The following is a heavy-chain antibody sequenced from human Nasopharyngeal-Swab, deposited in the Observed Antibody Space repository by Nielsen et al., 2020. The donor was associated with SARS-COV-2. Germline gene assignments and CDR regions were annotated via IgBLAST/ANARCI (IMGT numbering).Heavy chain of an antibody. Sequence: ASVKVSCKASGYTFTSYAMNWVRQAPGQGLEWMGWINTNTGNPTYAQGFTGRFVFSLDTSVSTAYLQISSLKAEDTAVYHCARDGGSSWYDDAFDIWGQGTMVTVSS. D-gene: IGHD6-13*01. J-gene: IGHJ3*02. V-gene: IGHV7-4-1*02. CDR1: GYTFTSYA. CDR2: INTNTGNP. CDR3: ARDGGSSWYDDAFDI.